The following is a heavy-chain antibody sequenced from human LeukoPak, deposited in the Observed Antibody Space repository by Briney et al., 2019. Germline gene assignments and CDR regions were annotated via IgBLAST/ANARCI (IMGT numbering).Heavy chain of an antibody. CDR1: GFTFGTYA. CDR2: ISDDGSKK. Sequence: GGSLRLSCAASGFTFGTYAMHWVRQAPGKGLEWVAVISDDGSKKYYADSVKGRFTIPRDNSKNTLYLQMNSLRADDTAVYFCARDLFARYGDGGFDPWGQGTLVTVSS. J-gene: IGHJ5*02. D-gene: IGHD4-17*01. CDR3: ARDLFARYGDGGFDP. V-gene: IGHV3-30-3*01.